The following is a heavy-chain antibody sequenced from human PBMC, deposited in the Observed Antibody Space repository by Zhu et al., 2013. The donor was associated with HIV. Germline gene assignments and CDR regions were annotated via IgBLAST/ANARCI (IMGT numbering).Heavy chain of an antibody. D-gene: IGHD1-26*01. J-gene: IGHJ4*02. V-gene: IGHV1-69*01. CDR3: ARDWSEGALSGRFDY. CDR2: IVPIFDTT. CDR1: GGTFSTYA. Sequence: QVQLVQSGAEVKKPGSSVKVSCKASGGTFSTYAISWVRQAPGQGLEWMGGIVPIFDTTKYPQRFQGRVTITADESTSTAFLELSSLTYEDTALYYCARDWSEGALSGRFDYWGQGTLVTVSS.